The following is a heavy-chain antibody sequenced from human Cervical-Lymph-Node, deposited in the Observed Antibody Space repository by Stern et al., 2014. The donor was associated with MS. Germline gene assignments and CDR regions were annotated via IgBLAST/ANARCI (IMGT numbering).Heavy chain of an antibody. J-gene: IGHJ5*02. CDR1: GFTFSLYD. CDR2: ISHDGDNK. D-gene: IGHD3-22*01. Sequence: VQLVESGGGVVQPGRSLRLSCAASGFTFSLYDLHWVRQAPGKGLAWVAAISHDGDNKFYTDSVKGRFTISRDSSKSTLYLQLNSLRPEDTAIYYCAKDPRIYDSSGYLDAWGQGTLVTVSS. CDR3: AKDPRIYDSSGYLDA. V-gene: IGHV3-30*18.